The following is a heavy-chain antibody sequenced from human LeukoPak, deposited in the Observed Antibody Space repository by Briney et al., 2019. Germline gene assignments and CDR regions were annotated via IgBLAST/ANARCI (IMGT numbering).Heavy chain of an antibody. CDR2: IWYDGSNK. V-gene: IGHV3-33*01. J-gene: IGHJ5*02. Sequence: GGSLRLSCAASGFTFSSYGMHWVRQAPGKGLEWVAVIWYDGSNKYYADSVKGRFAISRDNSKNTLYLQMNSLRAEDTAVYYCARDTATHLLWFGEFQRTNWFDPWGQGTLVTVSS. CDR1: GFTFSSYG. CDR3: ARDTATHLLWFGEFQRTNWFDP. D-gene: IGHD3-10*01.